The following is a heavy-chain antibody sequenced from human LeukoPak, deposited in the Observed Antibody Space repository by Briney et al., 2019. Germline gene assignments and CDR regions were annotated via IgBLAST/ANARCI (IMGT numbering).Heavy chain of an antibody. J-gene: IGHJ6*02. D-gene: IGHD3-16*01. CDR2: IYYSGST. Sequence: SETLSLTCTVSGGSISSYYWSWIRQPPGKGLEWIGYIYYSGSTNYNPSLKSRVTISVDTSKNQFSLKLSSVTAADTAVYYYARHLASASPYGGMDVWGQGTTVTVSS. CDR3: ARHLASASPYGGMDV. V-gene: IGHV4-59*08. CDR1: GGSISSYY.